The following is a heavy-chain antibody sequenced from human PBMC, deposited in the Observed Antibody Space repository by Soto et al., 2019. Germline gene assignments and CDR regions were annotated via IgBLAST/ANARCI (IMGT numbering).Heavy chain of an antibody. V-gene: IGHV1-46*01. CDR2: INPTSGGT. CDR3: ARGMTTVTSDAFDI. D-gene: IGHD4-4*01. Sequence: QVQLVQSGAEVKKPGASVKASCKASGYTFTSYYMHWVRQAPGQGLEWMGIINPTSGGTHYAQKFQGRVTMTRDTSTSTVYMELSSLRSEDTAVYYCARGMTTVTSDAFDIWGQGTMVTVSS. J-gene: IGHJ3*02. CDR1: GYTFTSYY.